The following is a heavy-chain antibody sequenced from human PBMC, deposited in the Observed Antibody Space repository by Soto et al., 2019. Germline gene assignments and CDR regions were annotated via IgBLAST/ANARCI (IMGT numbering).Heavy chain of an antibody. CDR3: VRGGGGGLFEH. CDR2: ISPKSTYT. V-gene: IGHV3-11*06. Sequence: QVHQVESGGGLVKPGGSLRLSCATSGFPVSDYYMSWIRQAPGKGLEWLSHISPKSTYTNYADSVKGRFTISRDNTKSSLFLQMNSLGVEDTAVYYCVRGGGGGLFEHWGQGVLVTVSS. CDR1: GFPVSDYY. J-gene: IGHJ4*02. D-gene: IGHD2-21*01.